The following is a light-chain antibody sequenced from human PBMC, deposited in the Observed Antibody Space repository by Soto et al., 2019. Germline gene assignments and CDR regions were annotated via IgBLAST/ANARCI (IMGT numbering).Light chain of an antibody. CDR1: QSLNSW. CDR3: QQYNTYS. CDR2: KTS. Sequence: IQMTQSPSTLSASVGDRVSITCRASQSLNSWLAWYQQEPGKAPKLLIYKTSTLESGVPSRFSGSGSGTEFTLTISNLQPDDFATYYCQQYNTYSFGQGTKVDIK. J-gene: IGKJ2*01. V-gene: IGKV1-5*03.